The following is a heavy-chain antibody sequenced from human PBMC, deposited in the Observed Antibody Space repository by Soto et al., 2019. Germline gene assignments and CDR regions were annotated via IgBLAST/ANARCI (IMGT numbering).Heavy chain of an antibody. CDR3: ARVGCSGYDCRHFDY. V-gene: IGHV3-64*01. J-gene: IGHJ4*02. D-gene: IGHD5-12*01. CDR1: GFTFSSYA. CDR2: ISSNGGST. Sequence: EVQLVESGGGLVQPGGSLRLSCAASGFTFSSYAMHWVRQAPGKGLEYVSAISSNGGSTYYANSVKGRFTISRDNSKNTLYLQMGSLRAEDMAVYYCARVGCSGYDCRHFDYWGQGTLVTVSS.